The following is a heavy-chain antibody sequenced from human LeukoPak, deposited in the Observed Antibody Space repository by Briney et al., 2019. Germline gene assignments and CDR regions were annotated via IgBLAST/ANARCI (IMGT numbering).Heavy chain of an antibody. Sequence: GGSLRLSCAASGFTFDDYAMHWVRQAPGKGLVWVSRINSDGTNTSYADSVKGRFTISRDNAKNTLNLQMNSLRAEDTAVYYCARDFSTAMVTPPPYYYYYMDVWGKGTTVTVSS. CDR1: GFTFDDYA. D-gene: IGHD5-18*01. CDR3: ARDFSTAMVTPPPYYYYYMDV. V-gene: IGHV3-74*01. CDR2: INSDGTNT. J-gene: IGHJ6*03.